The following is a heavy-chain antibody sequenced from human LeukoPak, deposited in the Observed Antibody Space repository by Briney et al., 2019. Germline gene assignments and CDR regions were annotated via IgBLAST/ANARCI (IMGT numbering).Heavy chain of an antibody. CDR2: IYCTGSS. J-gene: IGHJ2*01. V-gene: IGHV4-59*08. CDR1: GGSVSSDS. CDR3: ARLGNMNLVRGTFLYFVL. Sequence: PSETLSLTCTVAGGSVSSDSWNWTRQSPGRGLEFIGYIYCTGSSNHNPSLKNRVTISLDKSKGQLSLEMTSVTAADTAIYYCARLGNMNLVRGTFLYFVLWRRGSLVTVSS. D-gene: IGHD3-10*01.